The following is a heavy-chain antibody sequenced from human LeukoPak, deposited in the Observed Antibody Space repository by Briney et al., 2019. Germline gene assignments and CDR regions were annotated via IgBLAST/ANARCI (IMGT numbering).Heavy chain of an antibody. J-gene: IGHJ4*02. Sequence: ASVKVSCKLSGSSLHDLPIQWVRQAGTKGLEWMAGFDPENAEIVYAQKFQGGVTMTEDTSTDTAYLELTSLTSGDTALYYCATRGSDFWSGFDHWGQGTQVTVSS. CDR2: FDPENAEI. D-gene: IGHD3-3*01. V-gene: IGHV1-24*01. CDR3: ATRGSDFWSGFDH. CDR1: GSSLHDLP.